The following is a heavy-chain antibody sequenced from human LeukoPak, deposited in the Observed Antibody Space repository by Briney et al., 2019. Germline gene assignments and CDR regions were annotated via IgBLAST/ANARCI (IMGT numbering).Heavy chain of an antibody. CDR1: GGSFSGYY. Sequence: SETLSLTCAVYGGSFSGYYWSWIRQPPGKGLEWIGEINHSGSTNYDPSLKSRVTISVDTSKNQFSLKLSSVTAADTAVYYCARGRYFDYWGQGTLVTVSS. J-gene: IGHJ4*02. CDR2: INHSGST. V-gene: IGHV4-34*01. CDR3: ARGRYFDY.